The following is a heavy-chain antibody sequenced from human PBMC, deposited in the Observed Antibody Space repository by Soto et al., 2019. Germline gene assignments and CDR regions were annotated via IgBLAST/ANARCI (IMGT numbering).Heavy chain of an antibody. D-gene: IGHD6-6*01. V-gene: IGHV3-21*01. CDR3: ARITSSSSNLFDP. J-gene: IGHJ5*02. CDR1: GFTFSSYS. Sequence: GGSLRLSCAASGFTFSSYSMNWVRQAPGKGLEWVSSISSSSSYIYYADSVKGRFTISRDNAKNSLYLQMNSLRAEDTAVYYSARITSSSSNLFDPWGQGTLVTVSS. CDR2: ISSSSSYI.